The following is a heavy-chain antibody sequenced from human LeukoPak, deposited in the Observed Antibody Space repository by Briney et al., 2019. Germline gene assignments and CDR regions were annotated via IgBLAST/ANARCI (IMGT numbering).Heavy chain of an antibody. Sequence: PSETLSLTCTVSGGSISSYYWSWIRQPAGKGLEWIGRIYTSGSTNYNPSLKSRVTMSVDTSKNQFSLKLSSVTAADTAVYYCAREFVGIAAAGTAEYFQHWGQGTLVTASS. D-gene: IGHD6-13*01. CDR1: GGSISSYY. CDR2: IYTSGST. V-gene: IGHV4-4*07. CDR3: AREFVGIAAAGTAEYFQH. J-gene: IGHJ1*01.